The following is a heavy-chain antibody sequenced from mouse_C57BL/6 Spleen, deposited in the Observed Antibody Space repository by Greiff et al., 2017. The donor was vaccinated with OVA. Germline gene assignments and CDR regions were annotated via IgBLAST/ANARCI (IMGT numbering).Heavy chain of an antibody. V-gene: IGHV2-6-1*01. CDR1: GFSLTSYG. CDR3: ARHNGRSYGYIDV. J-gene: IGHJ1*03. CDR2: IWSDGST. D-gene: IGHD1-1*01. Sequence: QVQLKESGPGLVAPSQSLSITCTVSGFSLTSYGVHWVRQPPGKGLEWLVVIWSDGSTTYNSALKSRLSISKDNSKSQVFLKMNSLQTDDTAMYDCARHNGRSYGYIDVWGTGTTVTVSS.